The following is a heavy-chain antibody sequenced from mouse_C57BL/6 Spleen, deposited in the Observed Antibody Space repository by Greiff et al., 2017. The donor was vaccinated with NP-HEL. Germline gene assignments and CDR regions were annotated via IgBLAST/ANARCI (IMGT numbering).Heavy chain of an antibody. Sequence: EVQLQQSGPELVKPGASVKISCKASGYTFTDYYMNWVKQSHGKSLEWIGDINPNNGGTSYNQKFKGKATLTVDKSSSTAYMELRSLTSEDSAVYYCARGIYDYGYAMDYWGQGTSVTVSS. CDR1: GYTFTDYY. D-gene: IGHD2-4*01. V-gene: IGHV1-26*01. J-gene: IGHJ4*01. CDR3: ARGIYDYGYAMDY. CDR2: INPNNGGT.